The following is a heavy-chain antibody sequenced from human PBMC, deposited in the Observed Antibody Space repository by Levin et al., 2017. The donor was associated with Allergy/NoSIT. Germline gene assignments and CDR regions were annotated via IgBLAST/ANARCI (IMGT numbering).Heavy chain of an antibody. CDR2: FSDTGDT. D-gene: IGHD4-23*01. Sequence: SETLSLTCSVSGDSVSSGAYHWCWIRQPPGKGLEWIGCFSDTGDTNGSPSLNSPVTISIDTSKNQLSLRLRSVTAADTAVYFCAAYYRGYGGKGSWGQGTLVTVSS. V-gene: IGHV4-61*08. J-gene: IGHJ1*01. CDR1: GDSVSSGAYH. CDR3: AAYYRGYGGKGS.